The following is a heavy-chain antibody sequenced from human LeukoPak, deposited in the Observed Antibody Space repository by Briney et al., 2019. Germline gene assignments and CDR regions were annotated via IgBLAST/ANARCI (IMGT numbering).Heavy chain of an antibody. CDR1: GFTFSSYA. D-gene: IGHD2-8*01. V-gene: IGHV3-23*01. J-gene: IGHJ4*02. CDR2: ISGSGGST. Sequence: PGGSLRLSCAASGFTFSSYAMSWVRQAPGKGLEWVSAISGSGGSTYYADSVKGRFTISRDNSKNTLYLQMNSLRAEGTAVYYCAKRVLSTNYYFDYWGQGTLVTVSS. CDR3: AKRVLSTNYYFDY.